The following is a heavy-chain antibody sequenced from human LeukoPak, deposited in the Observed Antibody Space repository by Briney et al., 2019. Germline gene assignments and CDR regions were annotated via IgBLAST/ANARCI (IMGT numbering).Heavy chain of an antibody. CDR1: GFTFSTYW. V-gene: IGHV3-9*01. D-gene: IGHD1-26*01. CDR3: AKDRRRFIVGATGGDY. CDR2: ISWNSGSM. Sequence: GGSLRLSCAASGFTFSTYWMTWVRQAPGKGLEWVSGISWNSGSMDYADSVKGRFTISRDNSKNTLYLQMNSLRAEDTAVYYCAKDRRRFIVGATGGDYWGQGTLVTVSS. J-gene: IGHJ4*02.